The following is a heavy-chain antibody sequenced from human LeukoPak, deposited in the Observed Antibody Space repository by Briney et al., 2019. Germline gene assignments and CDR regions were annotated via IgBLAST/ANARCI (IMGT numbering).Heavy chain of an antibody. Sequence: GGSLRLSYAASGFTFSNSAMNWVRQAPGKGLEWVSSINNIASHIYYVDSVRGRFTISRDNAKNSVSLQMNNLRAEDTAVYYCTRDATQYLRYGYFDSWGQGILVTVSS. CDR2: INNIASHI. CDR3: TRDATQYLRYGYFDS. J-gene: IGHJ4*02. V-gene: IGHV3-21*01. CDR1: GFTFSNSA. D-gene: IGHD2/OR15-2a*01.